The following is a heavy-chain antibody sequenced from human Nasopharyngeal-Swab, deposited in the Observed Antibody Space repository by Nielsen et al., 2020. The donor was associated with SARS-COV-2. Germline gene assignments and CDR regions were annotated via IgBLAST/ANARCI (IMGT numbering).Heavy chain of an antibody. J-gene: IGHJ4*02. CDR2: ISSSGSTI. D-gene: IGHD5-24*01. CDR1: GFTFSGSA. CDR3: AREPPGRWLQLVFDY. V-gene: IGHV3-48*03. Sequence: GESLKISCAASGFTFSGSAMNWVRQAPGKGLEWVSYISSSGSTIYYADSVKGRFTISRDNAKNSLYLQMNSLRAEDTAVYYCAREPPGRWLQLVFDYWGQGTLVTVSS.